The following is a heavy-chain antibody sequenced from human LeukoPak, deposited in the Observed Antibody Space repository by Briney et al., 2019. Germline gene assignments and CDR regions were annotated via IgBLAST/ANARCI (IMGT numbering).Heavy chain of an antibody. V-gene: IGHV3-74*01. CDR3: VRDRIGLDP. D-gene: IGHD3-10*01. Sequence: GGSLRLSCAASGFIFNNYWMHWVRQAPGKGLVWVSRVDSDGSSTSYADSVKGRFTVSRDNAKNTVFLQMNSLRAEDTAVYYCVRDRIGLDPWGQGTLVTVSS. CDR1: GFIFNNYW. J-gene: IGHJ5*02. CDR2: VDSDGSST.